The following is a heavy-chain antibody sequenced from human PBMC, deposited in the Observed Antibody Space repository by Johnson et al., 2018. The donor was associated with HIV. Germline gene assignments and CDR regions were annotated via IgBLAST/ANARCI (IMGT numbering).Heavy chain of an antibody. J-gene: IGHJ3*02. CDR2: ISSNGGST. Sequence: MLLVESGGGLVQPGGSLRLSCAASGFIFSSYAMHWVRQAPGKGLQYVSAISSNGGSTYYANSVKGRFTISRDNSRNTLYLQMSTLRAEDTAVYYCAREAGAFDIWGQGTTVTDSP. CDR1: GFIFSSYA. CDR3: AREAGAFDI. V-gene: IGHV3-64*01.